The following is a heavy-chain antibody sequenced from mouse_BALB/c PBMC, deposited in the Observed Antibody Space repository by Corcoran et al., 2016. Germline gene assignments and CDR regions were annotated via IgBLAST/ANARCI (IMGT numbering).Heavy chain of an antibody. D-gene: IGHD1-1*01. CDR2: INPYNDGT. Sequence: EVQLQQSGPELVKPGASVKMSCKASGYTFTSYVMHWVKQKHGQGLEWIGYINPYNDGTKYNEKFKGKATLTSDKSSSTAYMELSSLTSEDSAVYYCARGYGSSHWYFDVWGAGTTVTVSS. CDR1: GYTFTSYV. CDR3: ARGYGSSHWYFDV. V-gene: IGHV1S136*01. J-gene: IGHJ1*01.